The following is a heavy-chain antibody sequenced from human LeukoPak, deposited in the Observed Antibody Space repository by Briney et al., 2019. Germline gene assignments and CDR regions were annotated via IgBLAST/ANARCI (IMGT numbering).Heavy chain of an antibody. D-gene: IGHD1-14*01. V-gene: IGHV3-53*01. Sequence: TGGSLRLSCAASGFTFSSYSMNWVRQAPGKGLEWVSVIYSGGSTYYADSVKGRFTISRDNSKNTVYLQMNSLRVEDTAVYYCASGMSDAFDIWGQGTMVTVSS. J-gene: IGHJ3*02. CDR3: ASGMSDAFDI. CDR2: IYSGGST. CDR1: GFTFSSYS.